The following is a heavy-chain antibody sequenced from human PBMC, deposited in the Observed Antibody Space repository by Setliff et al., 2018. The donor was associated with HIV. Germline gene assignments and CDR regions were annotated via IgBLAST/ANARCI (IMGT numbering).Heavy chain of an antibody. Sequence: SGPTLVNPTQTLTLTCTFSGFSLSTSGMCVSWIRQPPGKALEWLARIDWDDDKYYSTSLKTRLTISLDTSASTAYLQISRLRAEDTAIYYCARGALDSGIYSGPDTYFDYWGQGTLVTVSS. D-gene: IGHD1-26*01. CDR2: IDWDDDK. CDR3: ARGALDSGIYSGPDTYFDY. V-gene: IGHV2-70*11. J-gene: IGHJ4*02. CDR1: GFSLSTSGMC.